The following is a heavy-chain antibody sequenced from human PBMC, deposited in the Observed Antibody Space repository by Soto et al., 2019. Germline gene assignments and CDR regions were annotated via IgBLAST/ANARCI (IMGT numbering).Heavy chain of an antibody. V-gene: IGHV1-46*01. J-gene: IGHJ3*02. CDR1: GYTFTSYY. D-gene: IGHD2-2*01. CDR3: ARVRDIVVVPAAKSAFDI. CDR2: INPSGGST. Sequence: ASVKVSCKASGYTFTSYYMHWVRQAPGQGLEWMGIINPSGGSTSYAQKSQGRVTMTRDTSTSTVYMELSSLRSEDTAVYYCARVRDIVVVPAAKSAFDIWGQGTMVTVSS.